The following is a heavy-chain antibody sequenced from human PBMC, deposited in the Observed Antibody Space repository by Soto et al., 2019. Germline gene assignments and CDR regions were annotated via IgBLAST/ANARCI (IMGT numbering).Heavy chain of an antibody. CDR2: ISSSSSTI. Sequence: EVQLVESGGGLVQPGGSLRLSCAASGFTFSSYSMNWVRQAPGKGLEWVSYISSSSSTIYYADSVKGRFTISRDNAKNSLYLQMNSLRDEDTAVYYCARAVVVAATRYYYYGMDVWGQGTTVTVSS. CDR3: ARAVVVAATRYYYYGMDV. J-gene: IGHJ6*02. D-gene: IGHD2-15*01. CDR1: GFTFSSYS. V-gene: IGHV3-48*02.